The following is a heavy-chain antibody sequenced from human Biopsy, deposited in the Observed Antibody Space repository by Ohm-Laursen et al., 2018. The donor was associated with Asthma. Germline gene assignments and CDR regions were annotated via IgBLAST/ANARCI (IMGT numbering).Heavy chain of an antibody. CDR2: INSVFGAT. CDR1: GGTFNTYV. V-gene: IGHV1-69*13. D-gene: IGHD2-2*01. Sequence: SVKVSCKSLGGTFNTYVIGWVRQAPGQGLEWMGGINSVFGATTYPQKFQDRVTITADDSTSTVYMELSGLRSEDTAVYYCARKAGSCISRTCYSLDFWGQGTLVTVSS. CDR3: ARKAGSCISRTCYSLDF. J-gene: IGHJ4*02.